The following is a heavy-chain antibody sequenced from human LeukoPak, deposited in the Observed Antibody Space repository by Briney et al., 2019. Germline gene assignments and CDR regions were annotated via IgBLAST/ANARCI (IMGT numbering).Heavy chain of an antibody. CDR1: GFTFSSYE. CDR3: AKGAYYGD. Sequence: GGSLRLSCAASGFTFSSYEMNWVRQAPGKGLEWVSYISSSGSTIYYADSVKGRFTISRDNSKNTVYLQMNSLRTEDTAVYYCAKGAYYGDWGQGTLVTVSS. V-gene: IGHV3-48*03. D-gene: IGHD3-3*01. J-gene: IGHJ4*02. CDR2: ISSSGSTI.